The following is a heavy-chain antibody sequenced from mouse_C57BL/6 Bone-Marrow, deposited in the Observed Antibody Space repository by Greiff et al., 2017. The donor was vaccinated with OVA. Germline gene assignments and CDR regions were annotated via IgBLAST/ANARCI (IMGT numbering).Heavy chain of an antibody. V-gene: IGHV5-4*03. D-gene: IGHD2-4*01. CDR2: ISDGGSYT. CDR1: GFTFSSYA. Sequence: EVKLMESGGGLVKPGGSLKLSCAASGFTFSSYAMSWVRQTPEKRLEWVATISDGGSYTYYPDKVKGRFTISRDNAKNNLYLQMSHLKSEDTAMYYCARFDYGTYWGQGTLVTVSA. J-gene: IGHJ3*01. CDR3: ARFDYGTY.